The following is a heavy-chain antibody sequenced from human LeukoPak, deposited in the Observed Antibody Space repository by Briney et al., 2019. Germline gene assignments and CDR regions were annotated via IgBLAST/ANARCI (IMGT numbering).Heavy chain of an antibody. J-gene: IGHJ4*02. CDR3: AILSWDGRGSFF. CDR2: IRYNGADT. CDR1: GFTFSTYS. V-gene: IGHV3-23*01. Sequence: GGSLRLSCAASGFTFSTYSLSWVRQAPGKGLEWVSAIRYNGADTYYADSVRGRFTISRDNSRDTLSLQMKSLRADGTAVYFCAILSWDGRGSFFWGQGTLVTVSS. D-gene: IGHD2/OR15-2a*01.